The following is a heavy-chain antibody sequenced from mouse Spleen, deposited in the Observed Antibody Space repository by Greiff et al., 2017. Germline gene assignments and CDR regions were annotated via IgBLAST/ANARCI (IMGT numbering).Heavy chain of an antibody. CDR3: ARLQGDFDY. CDR1: GFTFSSYA. CDR2: ISSGGGNT. J-gene: IGHJ2*01. D-gene: IGHD6-1*01. Sequence: EVKLVESGGGLVKLGGSLKLSCAASGFTFSSYAMSWVRQTPEKRLEWVATISSGGGNTYYPDSVKGRFTISRDNAKNTLYLQMSSLKSEDTAMYYCARLQGDFDYWGQGTTLTVSS. V-gene: IGHV5-9*04.